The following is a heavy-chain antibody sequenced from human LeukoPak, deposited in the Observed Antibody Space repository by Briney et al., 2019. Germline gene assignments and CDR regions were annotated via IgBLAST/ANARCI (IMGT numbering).Heavy chain of an antibody. CDR3: ARGGNIVVVPAAIPHFDY. D-gene: IGHD2-2*02. CDR1: GGSFSGYY. Sequence: SETLSLTCAVYGGSFSGYYWSWIRQPPGKGLEWIGEINHSGSTNYNPSLKSRVTISVDTSKNQFSLKLSSVTAADTAVYYCARGGNIVVVPAAIPHFDYWGQGTLVTVSS. J-gene: IGHJ4*02. V-gene: IGHV4-34*01. CDR2: INHSGST.